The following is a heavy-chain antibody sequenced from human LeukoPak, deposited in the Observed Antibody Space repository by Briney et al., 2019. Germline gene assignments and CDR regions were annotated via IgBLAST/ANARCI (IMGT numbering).Heavy chain of an antibody. V-gene: IGHV4-59*08. CDR2: IYYTGST. J-gene: IGHJ4*02. Sequence: PSETLSLTCTVPDGSISSYYWNWIRQPPGKGLEWIGYIYYTGSTNYNPSLKSRVTISVDTSKNQFSLHLNSVTAADTAVCYCARGSGYCDYWGQGTLVTVSS. D-gene: IGHD3-3*01. CDR3: ARGSGYCDY. CDR1: DGSISSYY.